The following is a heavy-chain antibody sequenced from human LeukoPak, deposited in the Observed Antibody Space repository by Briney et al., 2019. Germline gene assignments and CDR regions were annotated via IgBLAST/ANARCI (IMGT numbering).Heavy chain of an antibody. J-gene: IGHJ4*02. V-gene: IGHV3-53*01. CDR1: GFTVSSNY. Sequence: PGGSLRLSCAASGFTVSSNYMSWVRQAPGKGLEWVSVIYSGGSTYYADSVKGRFTISRDNSKNTLYLQMNSLRAEDTAVYYCARVSVGYDFWSGYYDYWGQGTLVTVSS. D-gene: IGHD3-3*01. CDR3: ARVSVGYDFWSGYYDY. CDR2: IYSGGST.